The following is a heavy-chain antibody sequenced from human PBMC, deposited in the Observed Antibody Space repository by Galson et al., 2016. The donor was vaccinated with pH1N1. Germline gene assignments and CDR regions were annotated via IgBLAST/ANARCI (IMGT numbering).Heavy chain of an antibody. Sequence: CAISGDSVSSNSAAWNWIRQSPSRGLEWLGRTYYRSKWYNDYAVFVKSRITINPDTSKNQFSLQLNSVTPEDTAVYYWARDTPNWGGAFDIWGQGTMVTVSS. V-gene: IGHV6-1*01. D-gene: IGHD7-27*01. J-gene: IGHJ3*02. CDR1: GDSVSSNSAA. CDR2: TYYRSKWYN. CDR3: ARDTPNWGGAFDI.